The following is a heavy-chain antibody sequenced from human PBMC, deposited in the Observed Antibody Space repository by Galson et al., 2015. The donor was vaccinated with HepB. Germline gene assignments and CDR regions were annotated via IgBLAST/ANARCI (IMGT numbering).Heavy chain of an antibody. J-gene: IGHJ6*02. CDR3: ARDQLYCSSTSCYYSLGMDV. Sequence: SLRLSCAASGFTFSSYAMHWVRQAPGKGLEWVAVISYDGSNKYYADSVKGRFTISRDNSKNTLYLQMNSLRAEDTAVYYCARDQLYCSSTSCYYSLGMDVWGQGTTVTVSS. V-gene: IGHV3-30-3*01. CDR2: ISYDGSNK. CDR1: GFTFSSYA. D-gene: IGHD2-2*01.